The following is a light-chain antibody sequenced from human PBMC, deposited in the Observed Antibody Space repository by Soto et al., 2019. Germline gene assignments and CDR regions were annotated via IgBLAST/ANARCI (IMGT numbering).Light chain of an antibody. CDR3: QQRSNWPPWT. Sequence: EIVLTQSPDTLAFSPGDRASLSCRTSQSVSTSLAWYQQKPGQAPRLLIYDTSNRATDIPARFSGSGSGTDFTLTISSLEPEDFAVYYCQQRSNWPPWTFGQGTKVDIK. CDR1: QSVSTS. J-gene: IGKJ1*01. CDR2: DTS. V-gene: IGKV3-11*01.